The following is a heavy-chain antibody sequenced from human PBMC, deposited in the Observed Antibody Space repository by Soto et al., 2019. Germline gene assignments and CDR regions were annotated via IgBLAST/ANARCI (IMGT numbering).Heavy chain of an antibody. V-gene: IGHV3-23*01. CDR1: GCTFSSYA. CDR3: AKDERYCQSSTCSLGFIFNY. CDR2: ISGSGGST. D-gene: IGHD2-15*01. J-gene: IGHJ4*02. Sequence: GGSLRLSCAASGCTFSSYAMSWVRQAPGKGLEWVSVISGSGGSTYYADSVKGRFTISRDNSKNTLYLQMNSLRAEDTAVYYCAKDERYCQSSTCSLGFIFNYWGQGTLVTVSS.